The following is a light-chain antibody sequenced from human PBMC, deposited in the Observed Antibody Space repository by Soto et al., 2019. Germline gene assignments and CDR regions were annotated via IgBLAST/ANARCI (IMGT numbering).Light chain of an antibody. CDR3: QSDDSSLSGYV. Sequence: QSVLTQPPSVSAAPGQRVTISCTGSSSNIGAGYDVHWYQQLPGTAPKLLIYGNSNRPSGVPDRFSGSKSGTSASLAITGLQAEDEADYYCQSDDSSLSGYVFGTGTKVTVL. CDR2: GNS. CDR1: SSNIGAGYD. J-gene: IGLJ1*01. V-gene: IGLV1-40*01.